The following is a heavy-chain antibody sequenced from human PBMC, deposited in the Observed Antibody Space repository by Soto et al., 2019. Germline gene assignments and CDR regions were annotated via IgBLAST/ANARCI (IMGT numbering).Heavy chain of an antibody. CDR1: GFTFSSYA. V-gene: IGHV3-30-3*01. Sequence: PGGSLRLSCAASGFTFSSYAMHWVRQAPGKGLEWVAVISYDGSNKYYADSVKGRFTISRDNSKNTLYLQMNSLRAEDTAVYYCARPPAMGGYSYGSSRYFDYWGQGTLVTVSS. J-gene: IGHJ4*02. CDR3: ARPPAMGGYSYGSSRYFDY. CDR2: ISYDGSNK. D-gene: IGHD5-18*01.